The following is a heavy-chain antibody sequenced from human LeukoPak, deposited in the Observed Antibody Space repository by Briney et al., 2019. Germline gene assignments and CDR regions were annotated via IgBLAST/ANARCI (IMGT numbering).Heavy chain of an antibody. CDR1: GYSFTSYW. J-gene: IGHJ3*02. D-gene: IGHD2-15*01. V-gene: IGHV5-51*01. CDR2: IYPGDSDT. CDR3: ARRMGYCSGGSCGGAFDI. Sequence: PGESLKISCKGSGYSFTSYWIGWVRQMPGKGLEWMGNIYPGDSDTRYSPSFQGQVTISADKSISTAYLQWSSLKASDTAMYYCARRMGYCSGGSCGGAFDIWGQGTMVTVSS.